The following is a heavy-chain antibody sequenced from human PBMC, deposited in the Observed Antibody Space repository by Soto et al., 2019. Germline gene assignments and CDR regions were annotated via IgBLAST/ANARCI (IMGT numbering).Heavy chain of an antibody. D-gene: IGHD5-18*01. CDR2: LNHSGSN. J-gene: IGHJ4*02. Sequence: SQGLSLTSAVDGGAFSGYDWSWIRQPPGKGLEWIGELNHSGSNNYKPSLKRRVTISVGRSKKQFSLKLSSVTAADTAVYYCARTRGGAESYGYFPVDYWGQGTLVSVSS. V-gene: IGHV4-34*01. CDR3: ARTRGGAESYGYFPVDY. CDR1: GGAFSGYD.